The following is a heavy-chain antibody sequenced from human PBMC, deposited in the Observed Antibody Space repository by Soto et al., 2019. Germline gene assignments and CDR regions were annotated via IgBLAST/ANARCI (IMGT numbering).Heavy chain of an antibody. V-gene: IGHV1-69*13. CDR3: VGDYYDSSGYQTLDY. Sequence: ASVKVSCKASGGTFSSYAISWVRQAPGQGLEWMGGIIPIFGTANYAQKFQGRVTITADESTSTAYMELSSLRSEDTAVYYCVGDYYDSSGYQTLDYWGQGTLVTVS. CDR2: IIPIFGTA. D-gene: IGHD3-22*01. CDR1: GGTFSSYA. J-gene: IGHJ4*02.